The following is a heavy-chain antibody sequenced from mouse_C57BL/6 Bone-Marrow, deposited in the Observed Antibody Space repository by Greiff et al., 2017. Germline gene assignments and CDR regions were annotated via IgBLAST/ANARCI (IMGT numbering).Heavy chain of an antibody. D-gene: IGHD2-4*01. CDR3: ARERIYYYYDNYAMDY. V-gene: IGHV1-26*01. J-gene: IGHJ4*01. CDR2: INPNNGGT. CDR1: GYTFTDYY. Sequence: EVQLQQSGPELVKPGASVKISCKASGYTFTDYYMNWVKQSHGKSLEWIGDINPNNGGTSYNQKFKGKATLTVDKYSSTAYMELRSLTSEDSAVYYCARERIYYYYDNYAMDYWGQGTSVTVSS.